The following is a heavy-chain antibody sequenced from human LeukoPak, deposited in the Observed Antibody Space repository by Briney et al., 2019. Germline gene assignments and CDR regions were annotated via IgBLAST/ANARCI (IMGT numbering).Heavy chain of an antibody. Sequence: GGSLRLSCAASGFTFSSYAMSWVRQAPGKGLEWVAFIPYDGNNKYYADSVKGRFTISRDNSKNTLYLQMNSLRGEDTAVYYAAIQQLGYFDYWGQGTLVTVSS. CDR2: IPYDGNNK. J-gene: IGHJ4*02. V-gene: IGHV3-30*02. CDR3: AIQQLGYFDY. D-gene: IGHD6-13*01. CDR1: GFTFSSYA.